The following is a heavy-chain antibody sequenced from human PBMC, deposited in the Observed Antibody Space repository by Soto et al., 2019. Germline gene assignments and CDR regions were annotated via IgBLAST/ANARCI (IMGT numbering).Heavy chain of an antibody. V-gene: IGHV6-1*01. CDR3: ARGVWSSSSNWFDP. Sequence: QTLSLICAISGDSVSSNSAAWNWIRQSPSRGLEWLGRTDYRSKWYNDYAVSVKSRVTINPDTSKNQFSLQLNSVTPEDTAVYYCARGVWSSSSNWFDPWGQGTLVTV. J-gene: IGHJ5*02. CDR2: TDYRSKWYN. CDR1: GDSVSSNSAA. D-gene: IGHD6-6*01.